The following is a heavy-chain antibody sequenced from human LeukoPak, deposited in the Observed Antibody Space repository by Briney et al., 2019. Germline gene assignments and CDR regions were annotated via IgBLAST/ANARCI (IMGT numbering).Heavy chain of an antibody. CDR2: ISGSGGST. CDR3: AKDDSSGYYSNFDY. V-gene: IGHV3-23*01. D-gene: IGHD3-22*01. Sequence: PGGSLRLSCAASGFTFSSYAMSWVRQAPGKGLEWVSAISGSGGSTYYADSVKGRFTISRDNSKNMLYLQMNSLRAEDTAVYYCAKDDSSGYYSNFDYWGQGTLVTVSS. CDR1: GFTFSSYA. J-gene: IGHJ4*02.